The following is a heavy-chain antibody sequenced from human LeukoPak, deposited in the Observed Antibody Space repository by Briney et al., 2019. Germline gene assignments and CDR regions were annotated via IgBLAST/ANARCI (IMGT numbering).Heavy chain of an antibody. V-gene: IGHV4-59*01. CDR2: IYYSGST. D-gene: IGHD1-7*01. CDR1: GGSISSYY. J-gene: IGHJ4*02. Sequence: PSETLSLTCTVSGGSISSYYWSWLRQPPGKGLEWMGYIYYSGSTNYNPSLTSGVTISVEKSKNQFSLKLSSVTAADTAVYYCARVPSGITGTTGDYWGQGTLVTVSS. CDR3: ARVPSGITGTTGDY.